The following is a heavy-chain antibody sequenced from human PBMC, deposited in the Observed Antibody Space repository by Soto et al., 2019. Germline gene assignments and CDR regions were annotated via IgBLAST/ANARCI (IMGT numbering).Heavy chain of an antibody. V-gene: IGHV3-23*04. CDR2: INDSGDRT. D-gene: IGHD2-2*01. Sequence: EVQLVESGGGLVQPGGSLRLSCVVSGFTYRSFAMAWVRQAPGKGLEWVSTINDSGDRTYYVDSVQGRFTIFRDDSKNTLFLETKSLRAEDTALYYCAKEPEMPGRGLDYWGQGALVTVSS. CDR1: GFTYRSFA. J-gene: IGHJ4*02. CDR3: AKEPEMPGRGLDY.